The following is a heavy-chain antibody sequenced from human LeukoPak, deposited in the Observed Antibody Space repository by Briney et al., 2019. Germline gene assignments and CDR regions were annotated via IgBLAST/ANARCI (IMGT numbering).Heavy chain of an antibody. CDR2: IYYSGST. D-gene: IGHD5-18*01. J-gene: IGHJ5*02. CDR1: GGSISSYY. CDR3: ARDGSRYSYGFNWFDP. Sequence: SETLSLTCTVSGGSISSYYWSWIRQPPGKGLEWTGDIYYSGSTNYNPPLKSRVTISLDTSENQFSLRLGSVTAADTAVYYCARDGSRYSYGFNWFDPWGQGTLVTVSS. V-gene: IGHV4-59*01.